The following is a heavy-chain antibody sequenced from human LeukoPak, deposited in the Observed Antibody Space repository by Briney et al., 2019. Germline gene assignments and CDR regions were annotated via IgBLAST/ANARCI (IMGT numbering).Heavy chain of an antibody. CDR3: ARLEATTGRNYHYYYMDV. D-gene: IGHD1-1*01. J-gene: IGHJ6*03. CDR2: INTGSTYM. Sequence: GGSLRLSCAASGFYFSGYSMNWVRQAPGKGLEWVSSINTGSTYMYYADSVKGRFTISRDNAKNSLHLQMYSLRAEDTAVYFCARLEATTGRNYHYYYMDVWGKGTTVTVSS. CDR1: GFYFSGYS. V-gene: IGHV3-21*01.